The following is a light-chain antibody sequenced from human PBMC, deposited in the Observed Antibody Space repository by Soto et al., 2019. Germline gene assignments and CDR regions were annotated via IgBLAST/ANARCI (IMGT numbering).Light chain of an antibody. CDR2: GAS. Sequence: EIVLTLSVGTLSLSPVERATLSCRASQSVSNNYLAWYQQKPGQAPRLLIYGASNRATGIPDRFSGSGSGTDFTLTISRLEPEEFAVYYCQQYGSSGTCGQGTKVDIK. CDR1: QSVSNNY. CDR3: QQYGSSGT. J-gene: IGKJ1*01. V-gene: IGKV3-20*01.